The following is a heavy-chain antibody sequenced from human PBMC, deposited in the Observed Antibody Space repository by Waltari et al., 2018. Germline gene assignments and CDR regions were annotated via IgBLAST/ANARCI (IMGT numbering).Heavy chain of an antibody. J-gene: IGHJ4*02. D-gene: IGHD6-19*01. CDR3: AKDPAGTYYFEY. Sequence: EVQLLESGGGLVQPGGSLRLSCAASEFTFSSYAMNWVRQAPGKGLEWGSTIGGSGGNSYYADSVKGRFTISRDNSKNTLYLQMNSLRAEDTAVYYCAKDPAGTYYFEYWGQGTLVTVSS. V-gene: IGHV3-23*01. CDR1: EFTFSSYA. CDR2: IGGSGGNS.